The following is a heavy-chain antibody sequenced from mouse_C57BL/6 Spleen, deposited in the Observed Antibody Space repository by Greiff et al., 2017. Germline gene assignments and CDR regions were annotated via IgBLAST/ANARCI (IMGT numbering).Heavy chain of an antibody. CDR2: IYPGDGDT. J-gene: IGHJ4*01. Sequence: VQGVESGAELVKPGASVKISCKASGYAFSSYWMNWVKQRPGKGLEWIGQIYPGDGDTNYNGKFKGKATLTADKSSSTAYMQLSSLTSEDSAVYFCARWEDYYGSPNAMDYWGQGTSVTVSS. CDR1: GYAFSSYW. V-gene: IGHV1-80*01. CDR3: ARWEDYYGSPNAMDY. D-gene: IGHD1-1*01.